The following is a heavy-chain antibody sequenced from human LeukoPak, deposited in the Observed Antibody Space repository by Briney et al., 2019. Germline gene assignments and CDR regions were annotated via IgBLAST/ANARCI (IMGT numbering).Heavy chain of an antibody. V-gene: IGHV3-30*01. CDR1: GFTFSSYA. CDR2: ISYDGSNK. Sequence: PGGSLRLSCAASGFTFSSYAMHWVRQAPSKGLEWVAVISYDGSNKYYADSVKGRFTISRDNSKNTLYLQMNSLRAEDTAVYYCASPLYDFWSGYQYWGQGTLVTVSS. J-gene: IGHJ4*02. D-gene: IGHD3-3*01. CDR3: ASPLYDFWSGYQY.